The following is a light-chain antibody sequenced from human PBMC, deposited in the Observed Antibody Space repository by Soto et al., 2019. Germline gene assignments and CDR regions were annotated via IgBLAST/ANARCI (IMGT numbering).Light chain of an antibody. V-gene: IGLV2-8*01. CDR2: EVS. CDR3: SSYAGSNNLV. J-gene: IGLJ2*01. Sequence: ALTQPPSASGSPGQSVTISCTGTSSDVGGYNYVSWYQQHPGKAPKLMIYEVSKRPSGVPDRFSGSKSGNTASLTVSGLQAEDESDYYCSSYAGSNNLVFGGGTKLTVL. CDR1: SSDVGGYNY.